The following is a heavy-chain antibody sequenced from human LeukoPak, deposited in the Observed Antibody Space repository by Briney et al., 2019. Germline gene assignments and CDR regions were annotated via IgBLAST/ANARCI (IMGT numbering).Heavy chain of an antibody. CDR3: ARVGTGYFPLYYFDY. CDR1: GYTFTSYG. CDR2: INPNSGGT. V-gene: IGHV1-2*02. Sequence: EASVKVSCKASGYTFTSYGISWVRQAPGQGLEWMGWINPNSGGTNYAQKFQGRVTMTRDTSISTAYMELSRLRSDDTAVYYCARVGTGYFPLYYFDYWGQGTLVTVSS. J-gene: IGHJ4*02. D-gene: IGHD3-9*01.